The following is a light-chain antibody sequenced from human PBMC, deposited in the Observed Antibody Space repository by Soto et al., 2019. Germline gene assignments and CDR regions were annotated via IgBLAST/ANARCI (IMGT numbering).Light chain of an antibody. CDR2: DAS. CDR1: QDISKY. Sequence: DTPMTQSPSSLSASVGDRVTITCQASQDISKYLNWYQHKPGKAPSLLIHDASNLERGVPSRFSGSGSGTDFTFTISSLQPEDIATYYCQQYDILPLTFGGGTKVEIK. V-gene: IGKV1-33*01. CDR3: QQYDILPLT. J-gene: IGKJ4*01.